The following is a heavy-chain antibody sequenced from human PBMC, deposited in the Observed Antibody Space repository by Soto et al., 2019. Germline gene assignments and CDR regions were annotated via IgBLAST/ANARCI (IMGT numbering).Heavy chain of an antibody. J-gene: IGHJ4*02. V-gene: IGHV4-59*08. CDR2: IYYRGNT. CDR1: GGSIGTYY. Sequence: QVQLQESGPGLVKPSETLSLTCTVSGGSIGTYYWSWIRQPPGKGLEWIGYIYYRGNTDYNPSLKSRVTISLDTPRNQFSLKLISVTAADTSVYYCARHPGYYESLTGYTTYYFDYWGQGSLVTVSS. D-gene: IGHD3-9*01. CDR3: ARHPGYYESLTGYTTYYFDY.